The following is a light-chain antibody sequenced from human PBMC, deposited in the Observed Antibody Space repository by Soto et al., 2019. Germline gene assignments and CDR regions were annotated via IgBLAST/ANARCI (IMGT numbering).Light chain of an antibody. V-gene: IGKV3-15*01. CDR1: QSIRTD. J-gene: IGKJ1*01. CDR3: KKYNNFPPVT. CDR2: DAS. Sequence: EIGMTQSPATLSVTQRERATLSCRASQSIRTDLAWYQQKSGQGPRLLIYDASTRATGIPARCSGSGSGTEFTLTISRLQHEDVGVHYCKKYNNFPPVTFGQGTKVDIK.